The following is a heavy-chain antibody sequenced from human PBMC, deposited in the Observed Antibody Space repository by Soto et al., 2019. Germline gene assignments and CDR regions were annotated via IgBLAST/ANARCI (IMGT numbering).Heavy chain of an antibody. J-gene: IGHJ4*02. CDR1: GGSISSSNW. D-gene: IGHD2-2*01. Sequence: PSETLSLTCAVSGGSISSSNWWCWVRQPPGKGLEWLGEIYHSGGTNYNQSLKSRVTISVDKSTNQLSLKMSTVTAVDTAVYYFAMLVVVPVAMVFYYHRDMDFWGQGTLVTVSS. CDR2: IYHSGGT. V-gene: IGHV4-4*02. CDR3: AMLVVVPVAMVFYYHRDMDF.